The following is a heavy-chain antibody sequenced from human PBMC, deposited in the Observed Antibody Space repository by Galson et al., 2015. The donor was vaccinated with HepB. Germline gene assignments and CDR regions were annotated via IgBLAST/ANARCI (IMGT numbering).Heavy chain of an antibody. CDR2: ISYDGSNK. V-gene: IGHV3-30*18. CDR3: ANSYDYGDYAGFFDY. D-gene: IGHD4-17*01. CDR1: GFTFSSYG. Sequence: SLRLSCAASGFTFSSYGMHWVRQAPGKGLEWVAVISYDGSNKYYADSVKGRFTTSRDNSKNTLYLQMNSLRAEDTAVYYCANSYDYGDYAGFFDYWGQGTLVTVSS. J-gene: IGHJ4*02.